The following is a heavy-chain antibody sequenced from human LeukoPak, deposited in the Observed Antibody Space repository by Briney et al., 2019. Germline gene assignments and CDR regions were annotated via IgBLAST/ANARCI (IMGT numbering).Heavy chain of an antibody. CDR2: IKHDERKI. V-gene: IGHV3-30*02. CDR3: AKASGSFHASGASFDS. D-gene: IGHD3-10*01. J-gene: IGHJ4*02. CDR1: GFTFSNHG. Sequence: GGSLRLSCAASGFTFSNHGMHWVREAPGKGLEWVAFIKHDERKIHYADSVKGRFTISRDTAKVTLYLQMNSLAGEDTAVYYFAKASGSFHASGASFDSWGQGTLVTVSS.